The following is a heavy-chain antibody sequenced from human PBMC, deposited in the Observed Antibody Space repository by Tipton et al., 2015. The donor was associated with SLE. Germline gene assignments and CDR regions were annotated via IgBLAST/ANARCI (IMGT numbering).Heavy chain of an antibody. CDR2: IYYSGTT. J-gene: IGHJ5*02. CDR3: ARLPTGFPNWFDP. Sequence: TLSLTCTVSGDSITAYYWSWIRQPPGKGLEWIGSIYYSGTTYYNPSLRSRVTISVDTSKNQFSLKLSPVTAADTAVYYCARLPTGFPNWFDPWGQGTLVTVSS. V-gene: IGHV4-59*04. CDR1: GDSITAYY. D-gene: IGHD4-17*01.